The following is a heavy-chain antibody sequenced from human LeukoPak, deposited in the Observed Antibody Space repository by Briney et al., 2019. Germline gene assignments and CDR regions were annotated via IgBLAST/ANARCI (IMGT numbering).Heavy chain of an antibody. Sequence: GGSLRLSCAASGFTFSSYAMSWVRQAPGKGLEWVSSISGSGGSTYYADFMKGRFTISRDNSKNTLYLQMNSLRAEGTAVYYCAKDAGYSSSWSPDYWGQGTLVTVSS. J-gene: IGHJ4*02. CDR1: GFTFSSYA. CDR3: AKDAGYSSSWSPDY. V-gene: IGHV3-23*01. CDR2: ISGSGGST. D-gene: IGHD6-13*01.